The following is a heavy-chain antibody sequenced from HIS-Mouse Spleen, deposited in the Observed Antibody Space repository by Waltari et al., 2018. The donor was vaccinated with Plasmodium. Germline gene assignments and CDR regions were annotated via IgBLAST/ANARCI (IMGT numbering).Heavy chain of an antibody. Sequence: EVQLVESGGGLVKPGRSLELSCPPSGFPFGDFALTWFRQGPGKGMGWVGFIRSKAYGGTTEYAASVKVRFTISRDDSKSIAYLQMNSLKTEDTAVYYCTRLTGDGAFDIWGQGTMVTVSS. CDR2: IRSKAYGGTT. D-gene: IGHD7-27*01. J-gene: IGHJ3*02. V-gene: IGHV3-49*05. CDR1: GFPFGDFA. CDR3: TRLTGDGAFDI.